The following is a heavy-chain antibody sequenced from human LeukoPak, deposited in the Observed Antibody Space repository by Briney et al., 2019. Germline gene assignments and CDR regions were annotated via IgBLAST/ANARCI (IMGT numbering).Heavy chain of an antibody. CDR3: ARHSSSGTSCYGY. V-gene: IGHV5-51*01. J-gene: IGHJ4*02. CDR2: IYPCDSNI. D-gene: IGHD2-15*01. Sequence: GESLKISCKASGYSFTNYWIGWVRQMSGKGLEWRGIIYPCDSNIRYSPSFQGQVTISADKSIPTAYLQWSSLKASDTAIYYCARHSSSGTSCYGYWGQGTLVTVSS. CDR1: GYSFTNYW.